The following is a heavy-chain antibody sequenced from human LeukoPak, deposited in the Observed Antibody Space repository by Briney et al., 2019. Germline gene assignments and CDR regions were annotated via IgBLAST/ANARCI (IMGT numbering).Heavy chain of an antibody. J-gene: IGHJ4*02. CDR2: INHSGST. D-gene: IGHD4-17*01. CDR3: AIKYMTTATYFDY. V-gene: IGHV4-34*01. Sequence: SETLSLTCAVYGGSFSGYYWSWIRQPPGEGLEWIGEINHSGSTNYNPSLKSRVTISVDTSKNQFSLKLSSVTAADTAVYYCAIKYMTTATYFDYWGQGTLVTVSS. CDR1: GGSFSGYY.